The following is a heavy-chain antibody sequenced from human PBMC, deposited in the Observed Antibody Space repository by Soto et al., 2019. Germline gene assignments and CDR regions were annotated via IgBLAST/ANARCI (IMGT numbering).Heavy chain of an antibody. V-gene: IGHV4-31*03. CDR1: GGSISSGGYY. CDR3: ARDSLTAMVTDYYYYGMDV. D-gene: IGHD5-18*01. J-gene: IGHJ6*02. Sequence: PSETLSLTCTVSGGSISSGGYYWSWIRQHPGKGLEWIGYIYYSGSTYYNPSLKSRVTISVDTSKNQFSLKLSSVTAADTAVYYCARDSLTAMVTDYYYYGMDVWGQGTTVTV. CDR2: IYYSGST.